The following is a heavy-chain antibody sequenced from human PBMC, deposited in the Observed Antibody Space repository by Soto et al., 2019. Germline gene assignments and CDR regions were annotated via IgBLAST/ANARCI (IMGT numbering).Heavy chain of an antibody. Sequence: PWGSLRLSCAASGFTFISYAIIFVRHSPFKWLEWVSAISGSGGSTYYADSVKGRFTISRDNSKNTLYLQMNSLRAEDTAVYYCAKDRVTIFGVVRYGMDVWGQGTTVTVSS. CDR3: AKDRVTIFGVVRYGMDV. V-gene: IGHV3-23*01. J-gene: IGHJ6*02. CDR1: GFTFISYA. CDR2: ISGSGGST. D-gene: IGHD3-3*01.